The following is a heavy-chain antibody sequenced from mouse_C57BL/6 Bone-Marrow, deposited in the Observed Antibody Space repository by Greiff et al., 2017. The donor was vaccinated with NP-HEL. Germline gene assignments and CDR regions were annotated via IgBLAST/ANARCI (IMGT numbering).Heavy chain of an antibody. CDR3: ARHTTVVDAMDY. CDR2: ISSGGSYT. J-gene: IGHJ4*01. CDR1: GFTFSSYG. Sequence: EVKLVESGGDLVKPGGSLKLSCAASGFTFSSYGMSWVRQTPDKRLEWVATISSGGSYTYYPDSVKGRFTISRDNAKNTLYLQMSSLKSEDTAMYYCARHTTVVDAMDYWGQGTSVTVSS. V-gene: IGHV5-6*01. D-gene: IGHD1-1*01.